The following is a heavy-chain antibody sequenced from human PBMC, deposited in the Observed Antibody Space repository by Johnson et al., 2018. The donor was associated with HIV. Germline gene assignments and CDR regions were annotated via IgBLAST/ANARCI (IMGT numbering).Heavy chain of an antibody. D-gene: IGHD3-22*01. V-gene: IGHV3-66*01. CDR3: AKDRVVAHAFDI. Sequence: EVQWVESGGGLVQPGGSLRLPCAASGFTVSSYYMSWVRQAPGEGLEWVSVICSGGSRCYADYVKGRVAITRDNVKNSLYLQSNSLRAEDTAVYYCAKDRVVAHAFDIWGQGTIVTVS. CDR1: GFTVSSYY. CDR2: ICSGGSR. J-gene: IGHJ3*02.